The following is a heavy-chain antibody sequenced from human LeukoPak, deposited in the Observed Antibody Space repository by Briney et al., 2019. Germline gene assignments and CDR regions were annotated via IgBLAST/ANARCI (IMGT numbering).Heavy chain of an antibody. Sequence: WETLSLTCTVSGGSISSYYWSWIRQPPGKGLEWIGYIYYSGSTNYNPSLKSRVTISVDTSKNQFSLKLSSVTAADTAVYYCARADYSSGWKGTGEISPLYYYYYMDVWGKGTTVTISS. V-gene: IGHV4-59*01. J-gene: IGHJ6*03. CDR2: IYYSGST. D-gene: IGHD6-19*01. CDR1: GGSISSYY. CDR3: ARADYSSGWKGTGEISPLYYYYYMDV.